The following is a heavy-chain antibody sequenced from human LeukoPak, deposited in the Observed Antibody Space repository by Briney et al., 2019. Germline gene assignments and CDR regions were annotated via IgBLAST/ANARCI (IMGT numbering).Heavy chain of an antibody. CDR2: IYYSGST. CDR1: GGSISSSSYY. V-gene: IGHV4-39*07. Sequence: SEALSLTCTVSGGSISSSSYYWGWIRQPPGKGLEWIGSIYYSGSTYYNPSLKSRVTISVDTSKNQFSLKLSSVTAADTAVYYCARGRYSIAAMDYWGQGTLVTVSS. D-gene: IGHD2-2*01. J-gene: IGHJ4*02. CDR3: ARGRYSIAAMDY.